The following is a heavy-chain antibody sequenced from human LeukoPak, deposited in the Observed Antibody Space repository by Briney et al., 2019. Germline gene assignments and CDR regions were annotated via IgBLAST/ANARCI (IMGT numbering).Heavy chain of an antibody. Sequence: GGSLRLSCAASGFTFSNYAMSWVRQAPGKGLEWVSAIGRSGASTFYADSVKGRFTISRDNARNSLYLQMNSLRAEDTAVYYCARESPSYGGNVFDYWGQGTLVTVSS. CDR3: ARESPSYGGNVFDY. V-gene: IGHV3-23*01. CDR1: GFTFSNYA. D-gene: IGHD4-23*01. J-gene: IGHJ4*02. CDR2: IGRSGAST.